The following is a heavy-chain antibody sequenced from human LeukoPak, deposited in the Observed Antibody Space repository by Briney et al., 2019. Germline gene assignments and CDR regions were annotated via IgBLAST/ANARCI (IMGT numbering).Heavy chain of an antibody. CDR1: GFTFSNYG. CDR2: IRGSGGTT. V-gene: IGHV3-23*01. Sequence: GGSLRLSCAASGFTFSNYGMSWVRQAPGKGLEWVSSIRGSGGTTFYADSVKGRFTISRDNSKNTLYLQMNSLEAEDTALYYCAKRDTSGSYYFDYWGQGTLVTVSS. J-gene: IGHJ4*02. D-gene: IGHD5-18*01. CDR3: AKRDTSGSYYFDY.